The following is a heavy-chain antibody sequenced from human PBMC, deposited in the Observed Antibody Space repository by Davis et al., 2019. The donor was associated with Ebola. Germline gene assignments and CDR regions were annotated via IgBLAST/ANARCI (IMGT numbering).Heavy chain of an antibody. CDR3: ARHIVVPAAIYYYYYGMDV. J-gene: IGHJ6*02. V-gene: IGHV4-34*01. D-gene: IGHD2-2*01. CDR1: GGSFSGYY. CDR2: INHSVST. Sequence: MPSETLSLTCAVYGGSFSGYYWSWIRQPPGKGLEWIGEINHSVSTNYNPSLKSRVTISVDTSKNQFSLKLSSVTAADTAVYYCARHIVVPAAIYYYYYGMDVWGQGTAVTVSS.